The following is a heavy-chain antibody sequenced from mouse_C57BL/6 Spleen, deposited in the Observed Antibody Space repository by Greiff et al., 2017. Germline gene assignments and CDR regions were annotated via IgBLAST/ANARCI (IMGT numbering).Heavy chain of an antibody. J-gene: IGHJ2*01. Sequence: QVQLQQSGAELVRPGTSVKLSCKASGYTFTSYWMHWVKQRPGQGLEWIGVIDPSDSYTNYNQKFKGKATLTVDTSSSTAYMQLSSLTSEDSAVYYCARADGYYPYWGQGTTLTVSS. CDR2: IDPSDSYT. V-gene: IGHV1-59*01. CDR1: GYTFTSYW. CDR3: ARADGYYPY. D-gene: IGHD2-3*01.